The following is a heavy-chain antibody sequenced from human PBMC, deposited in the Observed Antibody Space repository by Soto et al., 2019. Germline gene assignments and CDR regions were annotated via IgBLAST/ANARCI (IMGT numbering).Heavy chain of an antibody. D-gene: IGHD2-2*01. V-gene: IGHV1-46*03. J-gene: IGHJ5*02. CDR3: ARVYGSTSTSKRAWFDP. CDR2: INPSGGST. Sequence: GASVKVSCKASGYTFTSYYMHWVRQAPGQGLEWMGIINPSGGSTSYAQKFQGRVTMTRDTSTSTVYMELSSLRSEDTAVYYCARVYGSTSTSKRAWFDPWGQGTLVTVSS. CDR1: GYTFTSYY.